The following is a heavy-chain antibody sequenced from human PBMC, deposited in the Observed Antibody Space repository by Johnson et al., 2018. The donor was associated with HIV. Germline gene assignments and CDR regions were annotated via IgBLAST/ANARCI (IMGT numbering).Heavy chain of an antibody. CDR3: ARDGGAYCGGDCFSVLDLGDNFRGLLGLRWAM. D-gene: IGHD2-21*02. V-gene: IGHV3-30-3*01. CDR1: GFTFSRYA. CDR2: ISYDGSNK. J-gene: IGHJ1*01. Sequence: QVQLVESGGGVVQPGRSLRLSCAASGFTFSRYAMHWVRQAPGKGLEWVAVISYDGSNKYYADSVKGRFTISRDNSKNTLYLQMDSLRAEDTALYYCARDGGAYCGGDCFSVLDLGDNFRGLLGLRWAMWG.